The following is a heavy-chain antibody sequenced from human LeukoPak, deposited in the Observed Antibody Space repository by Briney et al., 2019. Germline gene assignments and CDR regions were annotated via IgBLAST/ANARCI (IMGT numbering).Heavy chain of an antibody. CDR1: GYTFTSYD. CDR3: ATRPYSSGWYGGYGMDV. D-gene: IGHD6-19*01. Sequence: GASVKVSCKASGYTFTSYDINWVRQATGQGLEWMGWMNPNSGNTGYAQKFQGRVTMTRNTSISTAYMELSSLRSEDTAVYYCATRPYSSGWYGGYGMDVWGQGTTVTVSS. J-gene: IGHJ6*02. V-gene: IGHV1-8*01. CDR2: MNPNSGNT.